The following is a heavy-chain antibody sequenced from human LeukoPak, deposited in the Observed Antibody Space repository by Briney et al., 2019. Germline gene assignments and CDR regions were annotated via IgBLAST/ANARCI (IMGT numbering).Heavy chain of an antibody. CDR2: IRYDGSIK. Sequence: GGSLRLSCAASGFTFNNYAMHWVRQAPGKGLEWVAFIRYDGSIKYYADSVKGRFTISRDNSKDTLYLQMNSLRTEDTAVFYCAKAFGYSSSWFNYYMDVWGKGTTVTVSS. CDR3: AKAFGYSSSWFNYYMDV. D-gene: IGHD6-13*01. V-gene: IGHV3-30*02. J-gene: IGHJ6*03. CDR1: GFTFNNYA.